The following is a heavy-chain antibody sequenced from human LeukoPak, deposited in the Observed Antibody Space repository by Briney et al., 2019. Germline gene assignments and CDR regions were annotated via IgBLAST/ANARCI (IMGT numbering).Heavy chain of an antibody. V-gene: IGHV1-18*01. J-gene: IGHJ4*02. CDR2: ISAYNGNT. CDR1: GYTFTSYG. D-gene: IGHD6-13*01. CDR3: ARDPSLAAAGTNFDY. Sequence: GASVKVSCKASGYTFTSYGISWVRQAPGQGLEWMGWISAYNGNTNYAQKLQGRVTMTTDTSTSTAYMELRSLRSDDTAVYYCARDPSLAAAGTNFDYWGQGTLVTVSS.